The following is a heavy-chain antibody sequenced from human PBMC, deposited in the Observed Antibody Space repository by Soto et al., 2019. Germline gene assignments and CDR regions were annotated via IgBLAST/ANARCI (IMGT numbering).Heavy chain of an antibody. D-gene: IGHD1-26*01. Sequence: SETLSLTCTVSGGSISSSSYYWGWIRQPPGKGLEWIGSIYYSGSTYYNPSLKSRVTISVDTSKNQFSLKLSSVTAADTAMYYCASGSSYYMDVWGKGTTVTVSS. V-gene: IGHV4-39*01. CDR2: IYYSGST. J-gene: IGHJ6*03. CDR3: ASGSSYYMDV. CDR1: GGSISSSSYY.